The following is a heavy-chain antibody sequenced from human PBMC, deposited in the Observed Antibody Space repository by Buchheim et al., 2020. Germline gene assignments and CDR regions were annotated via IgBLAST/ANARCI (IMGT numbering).Heavy chain of an antibody. CDR2: ISYDGSNK. Sequence: QVQLVESGGGVVQPGRSLRLSCAASGFTFSSYAMHWVRQAPGKGLEWVAVISYDGSNKYYADSVKGRFTISRDNSKNTLYLQMNSLRAEDTAVYYCARDPPYGGNSKGYYYGMDVGGQGTT. V-gene: IGHV3-30*04. D-gene: IGHD4-23*01. CDR1: GFTFSSYA. J-gene: IGHJ6*02. CDR3: ARDPPYGGNSKGYYYGMDV.